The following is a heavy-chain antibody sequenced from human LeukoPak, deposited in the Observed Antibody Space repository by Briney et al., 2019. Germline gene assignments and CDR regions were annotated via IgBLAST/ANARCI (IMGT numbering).Heavy chain of an antibody. V-gene: IGHV3-30*03. J-gene: IGHJ6*03. D-gene: IGHD1-14*01. Sequence: GGSLRLSCAASGFTFSSYSIHWVRQAPGKGLEWVAVISYDGSNKYYADSVKGRFTISRDNAKNSVHLQMNSLRAEDTAVYYCARVGPWVNPDYYYYYMDVWGKGTTVTVSS. CDR1: GFTFSSYS. CDR3: ARVGPWVNPDYYYYYMDV. CDR2: ISYDGSNK.